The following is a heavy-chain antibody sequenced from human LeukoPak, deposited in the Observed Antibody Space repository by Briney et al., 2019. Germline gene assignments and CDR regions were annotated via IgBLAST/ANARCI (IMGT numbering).Heavy chain of an antibody. Sequence: GGSLRLSCAASGFTFSSYSMNWVRQAPGKGLEWVSSISSSSSYIYYADSVKGRFTISRDNAKNSLYLQINSLRAEDTAVYYCARDDSSSSFYYWGQGTLVTVSS. J-gene: IGHJ4*02. D-gene: IGHD6-6*01. CDR1: GFTFSSYS. CDR2: ISSSSSYI. CDR3: ARDDSSSSFYY. V-gene: IGHV3-21*01.